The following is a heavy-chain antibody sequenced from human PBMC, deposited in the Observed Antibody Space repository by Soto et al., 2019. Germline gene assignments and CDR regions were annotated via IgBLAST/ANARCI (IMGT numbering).Heavy chain of an antibody. CDR2: IIPVFGTP. D-gene: IGHD3-22*01. CDR1: GGSLSNFG. Sequence: QVQPVQSGAEVKKPGSSVKVSCTASGGSLSNFGISWVRQAPGQGLEWMGAIIPVFGTPNYAQKFQDRVTINADESTTTVYMEVRSLTSEDTAVYYCVRGDATKIVVTTYYAMDVWGQGTTVTVSS. CDR3: VRGDATKIVVTTYYAMDV. J-gene: IGHJ6*02. V-gene: IGHV1-69*12.